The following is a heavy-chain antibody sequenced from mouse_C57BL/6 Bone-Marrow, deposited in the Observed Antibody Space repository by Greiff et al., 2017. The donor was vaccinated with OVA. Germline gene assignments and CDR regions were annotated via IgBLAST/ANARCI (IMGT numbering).Heavy chain of an antibody. CDR2: INPGSGGT. Sequence: VQLQESGAELVRPGTSVKVSCKASGYAFTNYLIEWVKPRPGQGLEWIGVINPGSGGTNYNEKFKGKATLTADKSSSTAYMQLSSLTSEDSAVYFCVGVYYYGISYGWYFDVWGTGTTVTVSS. J-gene: IGHJ1*03. CDR1: GYAFTNYL. D-gene: IGHD1-1*01. V-gene: IGHV1-54*01. CDR3: VGVYYYGISYGWYFDV.